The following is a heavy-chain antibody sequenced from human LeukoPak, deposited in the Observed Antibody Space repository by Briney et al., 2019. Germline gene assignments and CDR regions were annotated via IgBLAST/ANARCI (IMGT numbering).Heavy chain of an antibody. D-gene: IGHD5-12*01. CDR3: SRDRLGGLDL. CDR2: ISTMSNYI. V-gene: IGHV3-21*01. J-gene: IGHJ5*02. CDR1: GFTFSSYW. Sequence: GGSPRLSCAASGFTFSSYWMSWVRQAPGKGLEWVSSISTMSNYIFYGDSVKGRFTISRDNAKNSVYLQMNSLRPEDTAVYYCSRDRLGGLDLWGQGTLVTVSS.